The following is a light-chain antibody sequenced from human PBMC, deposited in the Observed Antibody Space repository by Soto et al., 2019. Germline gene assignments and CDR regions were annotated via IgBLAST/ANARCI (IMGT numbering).Light chain of an antibody. Sequence: QSALTQPASVSGSPGQSITISCTGTSSDVGGYNYVSWYQQHPGKAPKLMIYDVSNRPSGVSNRFSGSKSGNPASLTISGLQSEDEADYYCSSYTSSSTLALYVFGTGTKLTVL. J-gene: IGLJ1*01. V-gene: IGLV2-14*01. CDR3: SSYTSSSTLALYV. CDR1: SSDVGGYNY. CDR2: DVS.